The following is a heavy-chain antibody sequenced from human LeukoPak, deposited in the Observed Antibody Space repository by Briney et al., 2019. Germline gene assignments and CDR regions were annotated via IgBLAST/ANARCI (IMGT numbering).Heavy chain of an antibody. V-gene: IGHV1-18*01. CDR1: GYTFTSYG. CDR3: ARGVTTGTTRPRNWFDP. CDR2: ISAYNGNT. Sequence: ASVKVSCKASGYTFTSYGISWVRQAPGQGLEWMGWISAYNGNTNYAQKLQGRVTMTADTSTSTAYMELRSLRSDDTAVYYCARGVTTGTTRPRNWFDPWGQGTLVTVSS. D-gene: IGHD1-1*01. J-gene: IGHJ5*02.